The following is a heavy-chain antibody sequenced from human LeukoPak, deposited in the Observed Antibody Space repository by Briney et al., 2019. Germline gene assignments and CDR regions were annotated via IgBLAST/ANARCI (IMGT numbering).Heavy chain of an antibody. CDR1: GGSISSGDYY. CDR3: ARGDWYYYYMDV. CDR2: IYYSGST. V-gene: IGHV4-30-4*08. D-gene: IGHD2-21*01. J-gene: IGHJ6*03. Sequence: PSETLSLTCTVSGGSISSGDYYWSWIRQPPGKGLEWIGYIYYSGSTYYNPSLKSRVTISVDTSKNQFSLKLSSVTAADTAVYYCARGDWYYYYMDVWGKGTTVTVSS.